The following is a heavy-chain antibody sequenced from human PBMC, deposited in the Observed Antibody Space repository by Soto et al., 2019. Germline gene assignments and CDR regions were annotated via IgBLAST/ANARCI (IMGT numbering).Heavy chain of an antibody. V-gene: IGHV1-69*06. CDR2: IIPIFGTA. CDR3: ARGHITTGYYYYYYGMDV. CDR1: GGTFSSYA. Sequence: GASVKVSCKASGGTFSSYAISWVRQAPGQGLEWMGGIIPIFGTANYAQKFQGRVTITADKSTSTAYMELSSLRSEDTAVYYCARGHITTGYYYYYYGMDVWGQGTTVTVSS. J-gene: IGHJ6*02. D-gene: IGHD1-20*01.